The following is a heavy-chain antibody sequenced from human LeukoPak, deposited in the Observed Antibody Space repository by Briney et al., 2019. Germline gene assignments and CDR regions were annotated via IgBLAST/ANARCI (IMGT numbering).Heavy chain of an antibody. J-gene: IGHJ4*02. CDR3: AKGRTLVGGSTRSYDH. CDR2: ISGNGGDT. V-gene: IGHV3-23*01. CDR1: GFTFSSYS. D-gene: IGHD1-26*01. Sequence: GSLRLSCAASGFTFSSYSMSWVRQASGKGLEWAAVISGNGGDTFYADSVKGRFTISRDNSKDMLYLQMNSLRVEDTAVYYCAKGRTLVGGSTRSYDHWGQGTLVTVSS.